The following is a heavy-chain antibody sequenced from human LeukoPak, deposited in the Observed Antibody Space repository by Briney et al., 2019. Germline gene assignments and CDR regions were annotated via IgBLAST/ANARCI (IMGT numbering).Heavy chain of an antibody. CDR1: GYTFTSYG. J-gene: IGHJ3*02. D-gene: IGHD3-10*01. V-gene: IGHV1-18*01. Sequence: GASVKVSCKASGYTFTSYGISWVRQAPGQELEWMGWISAYNGNTNYAQKLQGRVTMTTDTSTSTAYMELRSLRSDDTAVYYCARDAYGSGNDAFDIWGQGTMVTVSS. CDR3: ARDAYGSGNDAFDI. CDR2: ISAYNGNT.